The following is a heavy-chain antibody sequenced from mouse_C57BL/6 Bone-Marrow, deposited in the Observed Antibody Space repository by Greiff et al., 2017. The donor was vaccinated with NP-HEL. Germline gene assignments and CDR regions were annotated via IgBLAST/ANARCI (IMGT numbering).Heavy chain of an antibody. V-gene: IGHV8-8*01. CDR3: ARLLYGNYEAWFAY. J-gene: IGHJ3*01. Sequence: SLTCSFSGFSLSTFGMGVGRIRQPSGKGLEWLAHIWWDDDKYYNPALKSRLTISKDTSKNQVFLKIANVDTADTATYYCARLLYGNYEAWFAYWGQGTLVTVSA. CDR2: IWWDDDK. D-gene: IGHD2-1*01. CDR1: GFSLSTFGMG.